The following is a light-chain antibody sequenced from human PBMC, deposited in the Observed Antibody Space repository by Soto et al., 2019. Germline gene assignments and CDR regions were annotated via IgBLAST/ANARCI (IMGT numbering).Light chain of an antibody. CDR1: QSVRSRY. V-gene: IGKV3-20*01. CDR2: GAS. CDR3: KQYGDSPT. J-gene: IGKJ4*01. Sequence: EIVLTQSPGTLFLSPGERATLSCRASQSVRSRYVAWYQQKPGQAPRLLIYGASSRATGIPDRFSGSGSGTDLTFTISRLEHEDLAVYYCKQYGDSPTFGGGTKVGIK.